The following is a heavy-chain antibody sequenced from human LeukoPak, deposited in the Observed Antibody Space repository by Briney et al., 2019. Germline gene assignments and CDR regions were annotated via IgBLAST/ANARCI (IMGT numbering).Heavy chain of an antibody. D-gene: IGHD1-7*01. CDR3: VRDRELNY. J-gene: IGHJ4*02. CDR2: IYNSGST. V-gene: IGHV4-59*01. CDR1: GVSISIYY. Sequence: SETLSLTCTVSGVSISIYYWSWVRQPPGKGLEWIGYIYNSGSTIYNPSLKSRATISADTSKNQFSLQPSSVTAADTAVYYCVRDRELNYWGQGTLVTVSS.